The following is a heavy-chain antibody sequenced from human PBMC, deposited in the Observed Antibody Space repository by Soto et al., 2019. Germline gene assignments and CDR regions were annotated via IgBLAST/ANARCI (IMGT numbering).Heavy chain of an antibody. D-gene: IGHD3-3*01. V-gene: IGHV4-34*01. CDR1: GGSFSGYY. CDR2: INHSGST. J-gene: IGHJ6*02. CDR3: ARKRIKIFGVAGDYYYGMDV. Sequence: SETLSLTCAVYGGSFSGYYWSWIRQPPGKGLEWIGEINHSGSTNYNPSLKSRVTISVDTSKNQFSLKLSSVTAADTAVYYCARKRIKIFGVAGDYYYGMDVWGQGTTVTVSS.